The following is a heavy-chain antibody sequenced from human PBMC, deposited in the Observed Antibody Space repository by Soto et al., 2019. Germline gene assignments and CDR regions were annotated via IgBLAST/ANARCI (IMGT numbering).Heavy chain of an antibody. V-gene: IGHV3-30*18. CDR2: ISYDGSNK. J-gene: IGHJ3*02. D-gene: IGHD3-16*01. CDR3: AKDLGHGGRGAFDI. CDR1: GFTFSSYG. Sequence: QVQLVESGGGVVQPGRSLRLSCAASGFTFSSYGMHWVRQAPGKGLEWVAVISYDGSNKYYADSMKGRFTISRDNSKNTLYLQMNSLRDEDTAVYYCAKDLGHGGRGAFDIWGQGTMVTVSS.